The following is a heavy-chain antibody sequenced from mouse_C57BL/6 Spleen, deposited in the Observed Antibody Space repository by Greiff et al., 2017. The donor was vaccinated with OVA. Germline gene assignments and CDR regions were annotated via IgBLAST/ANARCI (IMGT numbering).Heavy chain of an antibody. CDR3: ARGGGLYDAFDY. Sequence: QVQLKQSGAELVRPGTSVKVSCKASGYAFTNYLIEWVKQRPGQGLEWIGVINPGSGGTNYNEKFKGKATLTADKSSSTAYMQLSSLTSEDSAVYFCARGGGLYDAFDYWGQGTTLTVSS. J-gene: IGHJ2*01. CDR1: GYAFTNYL. V-gene: IGHV1-54*01. D-gene: IGHD2-12*01. CDR2: INPGSGGT.